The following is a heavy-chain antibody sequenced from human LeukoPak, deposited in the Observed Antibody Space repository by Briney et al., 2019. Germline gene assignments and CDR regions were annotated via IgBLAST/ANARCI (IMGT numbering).Heavy chain of an antibody. J-gene: IGHJ4*02. CDR2: IYYSGST. CDR1: GGSISSSSYY. Sequence: SETLSLTCTVSGGSISSSSYYWGWIRQPPGKGLEWIGSIYYSGSTYYNPSLKSRVTISVDTSKNQFSLKLSSVTAADTAVYYCARVDSSGWYPQIDHWGQGTLVTVSS. V-gene: IGHV4-39*07. D-gene: IGHD6-19*01. CDR3: ARVDSSGWYPQIDH.